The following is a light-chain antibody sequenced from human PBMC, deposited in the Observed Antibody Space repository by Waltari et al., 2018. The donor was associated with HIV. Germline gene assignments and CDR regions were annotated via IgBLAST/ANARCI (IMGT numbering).Light chain of an antibody. CDR1: SSTIGSNT. V-gene: IGLV1-44*01. Sequence: QSVLTPPPSASGTPGQRVTISCSGSSSTIGSNTVNWYQQLPGTAPKLLIYSNNQRPSGVPDRFSGSKSGTSASLAISGLQSEDEADYYCAAWDDRLNWVFGGGTKLTVL. CDR3: AAWDDRLNWV. J-gene: IGLJ3*02. CDR2: SNN.